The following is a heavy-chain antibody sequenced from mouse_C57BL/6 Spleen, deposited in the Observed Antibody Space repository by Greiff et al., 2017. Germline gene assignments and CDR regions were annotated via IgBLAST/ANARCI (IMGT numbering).Heavy chain of an antibody. Sequence: QVQLQQPGAELVRPGSSVKLSCKASGYTFTSYWMHLVKQRPIQGLEWIGNIDPSDSETHYNQKFKDKATLTVDKSSSTAYMQLSSLTSEDSAVYYCARYPSYYSNYGGWYFDVWGTGTTVTVSS. J-gene: IGHJ1*03. D-gene: IGHD2-5*01. CDR3: ARYPSYYSNYGGWYFDV. CDR1: GYTFTSYW. CDR2: IDPSDSET. V-gene: IGHV1-52*01.